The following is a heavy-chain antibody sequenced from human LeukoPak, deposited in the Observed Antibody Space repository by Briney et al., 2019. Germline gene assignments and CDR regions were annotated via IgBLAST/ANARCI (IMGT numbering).Heavy chain of an antibody. CDR2: IIPIFGTA. Sequence: SVKVSCKASGGTFSSYAISWVRQAPGQGLEWMGGIIPIFGTANYAQKFQGRVTITADESTSTAYMELSSLRSEDTAVYYCAGGAYGDYVHSFDYWGQGTLVTVSS. J-gene: IGHJ4*02. D-gene: IGHD4-17*01. CDR3: AGGAYGDYVHSFDY. V-gene: IGHV1-69*13. CDR1: GGTFSSYA.